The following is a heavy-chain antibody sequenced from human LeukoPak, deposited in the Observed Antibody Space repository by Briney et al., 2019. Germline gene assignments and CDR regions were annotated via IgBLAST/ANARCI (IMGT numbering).Heavy chain of an antibody. Sequence: GGSLRLSCAASGFTFSSYAMSWVRQAPGKGLEWVSAISGSGGSTYYADSVKGRFTISRDNSKNTLHLQMNSLRAEDTAVYYCAKMPLWFGEFLINDYWGQGTLVTVSS. V-gene: IGHV3-23*01. CDR2: ISGSGGST. CDR3: AKMPLWFGEFLINDY. J-gene: IGHJ4*02. CDR1: GFTFSSYA. D-gene: IGHD3-10*01.